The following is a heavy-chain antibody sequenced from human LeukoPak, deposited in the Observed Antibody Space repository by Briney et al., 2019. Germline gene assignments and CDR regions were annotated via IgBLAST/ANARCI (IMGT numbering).Heavy chain of an antibody. J-gene: IGHJ6*02. CDR3: AKDKSHYGMDV. V-gene: IGHV3-30*18. Sequence: PGGSLRLSCAASGFTFSSYGMHWVRQAPGKGLEWVAVISYDGSNKYYADSVKGRFTISRDNSKNTLYLQMNSLRAEDTAVYYCAKDKSHYGMDVWGQGTTVTVSS. CDR1: GFTFSSYG. CDR2: ISYDGSNK.